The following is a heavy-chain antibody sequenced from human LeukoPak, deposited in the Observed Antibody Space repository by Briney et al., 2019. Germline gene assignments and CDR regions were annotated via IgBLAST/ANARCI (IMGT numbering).Heavy chain of an antibody. D-gene: IGHD3-22*01. J-gene: IGHJ5*02. CDR1: GYTFTGYY. Sequence: GAPVKVSCKASGYTFTGYYMHWVRQAPGQGLEWMGWINPNSGGTNYAQKFQGRVTMTRDTSISTAYMELSRLRSDDTAVYYCARDRGPSSGRNWFDPWGQGTLVTVSS. CDR2: INPNSGGT. CDR3: ARDRGPSSGRNWFDP. V-gene: IGHV1-2*02.